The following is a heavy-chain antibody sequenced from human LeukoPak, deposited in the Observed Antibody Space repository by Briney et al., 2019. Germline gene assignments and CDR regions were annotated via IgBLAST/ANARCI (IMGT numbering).Heavy chain of an antibody. D-gene: IGHD3-22*01. CDR3: ARPYDSSGYYASGIDY. J-gene: IGHJ4*02. CDR1: GYSFTSYW. Sequence: GESLKISCKGSGYSFTSYWNGWVRQMPGKGLEWMGIIYPGDSDTRYRPSFQGQVTISADKSISTAYLQWSSLKASDTAMYYCARPYDSSGYYASGIDYWGQGTLVTVSS. V-gene: IGHV5-51*01. CDR2: IYPGDSDT.